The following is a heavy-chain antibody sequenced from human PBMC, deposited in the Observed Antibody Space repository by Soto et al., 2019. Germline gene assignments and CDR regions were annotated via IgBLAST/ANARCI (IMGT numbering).Heavy chain of an antibody. D-gene: IGHD2-2*01. Sequence: GASVKVSCKASGYTFTSYAMHWVRQAPGQRLEWMGWINAGNGNTKYSQKFQGRGTITRDTSASTAYMELSSLRSEETAVYYCARDGRGIVVVPAAHYYYYGMDVWGQGTTVTVS. CDR2: INAGNGNT. CDR3: ARDGRGIVVVPAAHYYYYGMDV. V-gene: IGHV1-3*01. CDR1: GYTFTSYA. J-gene: IGHJ6*02.